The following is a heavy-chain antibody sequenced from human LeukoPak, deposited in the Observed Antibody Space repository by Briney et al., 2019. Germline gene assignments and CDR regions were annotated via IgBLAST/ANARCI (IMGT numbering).Heavy chain of an antibody. J-gene: IGHJ4*02. CDR2: ISGSGGST. CDR3: ARVRWGGLYYFDY. D-gene: IGHD3-16*01. CDR1: GFTFSSYS. Sequence: PGGSLRLSCAASGFTFSSYSMNWVRQAPGKGLEWVSAISGSGGSTYYADSVKGRFTISRDNAKNTLYLQMNSLRAEDTAVYYCARVRWGGLYYFDYWGQGTLVTVSS. V-gene: IGHV3-21*01.